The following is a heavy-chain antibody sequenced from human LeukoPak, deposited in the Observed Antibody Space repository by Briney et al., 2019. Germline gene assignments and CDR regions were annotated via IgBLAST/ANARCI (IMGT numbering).Heavy chain of an antibody. CDR1: GGSISSYY. J-gene: IGHJ3*02. D-gene: IGHD5-24*01. V-gene: IGHV4-59*01. Sequence: SETLSLTCTVSGGSISSYYWSWIRRPPGKGLEWIGYIYYSGSTNYNPSLKSRVTISVDTSKNQFSLKLTSVTAADTAIYYCARVGGMLTINNEAFDIWGQGTVVTVS. CDR3: ARVGGMLTINNEAFDI. CDR2: IYYSGST.